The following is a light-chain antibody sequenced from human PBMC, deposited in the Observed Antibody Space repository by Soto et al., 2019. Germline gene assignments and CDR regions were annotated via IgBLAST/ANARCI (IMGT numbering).Light chain of an antibody. Sequence: IHMTQHPSCLSTSLGNIVTITCRASQSISSYLNWYQQKPGKAPKLLIYAASSLQSGVPSRFSGSGSGTDFTLTICRLQPEDFATYYCQQSYSNRVTFGQGTRLEI. CDR2: AAS. V-gene: IGKV1-39*01. J-gene: IGKJ5*01. CDR1: QSISSY. CDR3: QQSYSNRVT.